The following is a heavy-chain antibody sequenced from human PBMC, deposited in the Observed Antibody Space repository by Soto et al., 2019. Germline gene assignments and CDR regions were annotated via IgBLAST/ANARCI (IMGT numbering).Heavy chain of an antibody. J-gene: IGHJ5*02. Sequence: ASVKVSCKASGYTFTSYYIHWVRQAPGQGLEWMGIINPSGGSTSYAQKFQGRVTMTRDTSTSTVYMELSSPRSEDTAVYYCARDDCSSTSCPNLDPWGQGTLVTVSS. CDR2: INPSGGST. CDR3: ARDDCSSTSCPNLDP. V-gene: IGHV1-46*03. D-gene: IGHD2-2*01. CDR1: GYTFTSYY.